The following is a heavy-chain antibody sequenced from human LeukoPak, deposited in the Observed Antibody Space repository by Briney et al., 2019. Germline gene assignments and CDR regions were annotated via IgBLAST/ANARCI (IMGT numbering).Heavy chain of an antibody. V-gene: IGHV3-23*01. J-gene: IGHJ4*02. D-gene: IGHD3-9*01. Sequence: PGGSLRLSCVAYEFILSRYAVSWVRQAPGKGLQWVSSLGISGDYSWYAGSVKGRFTISRDVSKNTLYLQMNSLRAEDTAVYYCARDWGRTGYYADFWGQGTLVTVSS. CDR2: LGISGDYS. CDR1: EFILSRYA. CDR3: ARDWGRTGYYADF.